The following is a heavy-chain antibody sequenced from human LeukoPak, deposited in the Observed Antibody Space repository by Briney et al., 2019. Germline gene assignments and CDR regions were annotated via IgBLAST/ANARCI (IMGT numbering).Heavy chain of an antibody. D-gene: IGHD2-15*01. CDR1: GGSISSGYYY. CDR3: ARDRGGSCSGDNCYGFDY. Sequence: PSETLSLTCTVSGGSISSGYYYWSWIRQPAGKGLEWMGRIYTSGSTNYSPSLTSRVTISIDTSKNQFSLKLSSVTAADTAVYYCARDRGGSCSGDNCYGFDYWGQGTLITVSS. V-gene: IGHV4-61*02. CDR2: IYTSGST. J-gene: IGHJ4*02.